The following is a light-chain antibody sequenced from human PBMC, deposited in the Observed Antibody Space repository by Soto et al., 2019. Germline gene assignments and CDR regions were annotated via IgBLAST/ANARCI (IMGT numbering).Light chain of an antibody. CDR3: LFSTGDAWV. V-gene: IGLV7-43*01. CDR2: STS. J-gene: IGLJ3*02. CDR1: TGAVTRDSY. Sequence: QAVVTQEPSLTVSPGGTVTLTCASSTGAVTRDSYSNWFQQKPGQTPRALIYSTSQKYSWTPARFSGSLFGGKAALTLSAVQREDEADYYCLFSTGDAWVFGGGTKLTL.